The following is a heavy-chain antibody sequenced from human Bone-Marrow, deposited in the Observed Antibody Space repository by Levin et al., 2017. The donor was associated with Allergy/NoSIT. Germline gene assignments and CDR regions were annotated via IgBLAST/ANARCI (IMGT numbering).Heavy chain of an antibody. D-gene: IGHD3-22*01. CDR1: GGSISSGDYY. CDR3: ARDRYYYDSSGYYYFDY. V-gene: IGHV4-30-4*01. CDR2: IYYSGST. J-gene: IGHJ4*02. Sequence: SQTLSLTCPVSGGSISSGDYYWRWIRQPPGKGLEWIGYIYYSGSTYYNPSLKSRVTISVDTSKNQFSLKLSSVTAADTAVYYCARDRYYYDSSGYYYFDYWGQGTLVTVSS.